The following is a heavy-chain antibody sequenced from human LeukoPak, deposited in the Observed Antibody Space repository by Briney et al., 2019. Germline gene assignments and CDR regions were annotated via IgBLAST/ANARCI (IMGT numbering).Heavy chain of an antibody. D-gene: IGHD6-19*01. CDR2: TYYRSKWYN. CDR3: ARDFGTTGWHTFDY. CDR1: GDSVSSKNGA. Sequence: SQTLSLTCVVSGDSVSSKNGAWNWIRQTPSRGLEWLGRTYYRSKWYNDYAESMEGRMTISQDTSKNQYSLHLNSVTPDDTAVYYCARDFGTTGWHTFDYWGQGTLVTVSS. J-gene: IGHJ4*02. V-gene: IGHV6-1*01.